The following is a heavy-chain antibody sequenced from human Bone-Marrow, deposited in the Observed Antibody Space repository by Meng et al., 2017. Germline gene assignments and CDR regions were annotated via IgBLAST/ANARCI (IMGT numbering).Heavy chain of an antibody. V-gene: IGHV1-2*02. CDR2: INPNSGGT. J-gene: IGHJ5*02. Sequence: QVPLVQSGVGVKKPGASVKVSCKASGYTFTGYYMHWGRQAPGQGLEWMGWINPNSGGTNYAQKFQGRVTMTRDTSISTAYMELSRLRSDDTAVYYCARENVPGYSGYDSSWFDPWGQGTLVTVSS. D-gene: IGHD5-12*01. CDR1: GYTFTGYY. CDR3: ARENVPGYSGYDSSWFDP.